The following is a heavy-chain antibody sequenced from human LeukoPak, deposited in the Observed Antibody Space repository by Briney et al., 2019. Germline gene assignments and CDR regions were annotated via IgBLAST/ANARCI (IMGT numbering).Heavy chain of an antibody. V-gene: IGHV1-69*13. Sequence: RVASVKVSCKASGGTFSNSAISWVRQAPGQGLEWMGGIIPIFGTANYAQRFQGRVTITADESTTTAYMEVSSLRSEDTAVYYCARGEVPPHYFDSWGQGTLVTVSS. CDR3: ARGEVPPHYFDS. CDR1: GGTFSNSA. J-gene: IGHJ4*02. CDR2: IIPIFGTA.